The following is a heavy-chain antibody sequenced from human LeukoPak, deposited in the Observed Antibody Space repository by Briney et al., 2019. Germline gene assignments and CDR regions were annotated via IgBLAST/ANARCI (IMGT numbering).Heavy chain of an antibody. Sequence: GGSLKLSLSASGFTLDDYAMHWVRQAPGKGLEWVSGISWNSGSIGYADSVKGRFTISRDNAKKSLYLQMNSLRAEDTALYYCAKAYYYDSSGPDFDYWGQGTLVTVSS. CDR3: AKAYYYDSSGPDFDY. D-gene: IGHD3-22*01. CDR2: ISWNSGSI. V-gene: IGHV3-9*01. CDR1: GFTLDDYA. J-gene: IGHJ4*02.